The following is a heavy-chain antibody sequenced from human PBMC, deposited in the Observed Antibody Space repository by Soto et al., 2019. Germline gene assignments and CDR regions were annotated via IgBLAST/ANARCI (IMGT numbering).Heavy chain of an antibody. V-gene: IGHV4-59*08. CDR1: DGSISSYF. J-gene: IGHJ4*02. CDR3: ARHYPIGNNWNYFDY. CDR2: IFYTGST. Sequence: PSETLSLTCTVSDGSISSYFWGWIRQPPGKGLEWIGYIFYTGSTRSNPSLKSRVTISVDTSKRQFSLKLSSVTAADTAVYYCARHYPIGNNWNYFDYWGQGTLVTVSS. D-gene: IGHD1-1*01.